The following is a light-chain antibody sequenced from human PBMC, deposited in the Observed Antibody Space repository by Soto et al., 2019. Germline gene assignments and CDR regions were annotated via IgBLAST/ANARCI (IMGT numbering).Light chain of an antibody. Sequence: EIVLTQSPVTLSLSPGERATLSCRASQSVSTYLAWYQQKPGQAPRLLIYDASTRATGIPARFSGSGSGTDFTLTISSLEPEDFAVYYCQQRRYWQVTFGQGTRLEI. V-gene: IGKV3-11*01. CDR3: QQRRYWQVT. CDR1: QSVSTY. J-gene: IGKJ5*01. CDR2: DAS.